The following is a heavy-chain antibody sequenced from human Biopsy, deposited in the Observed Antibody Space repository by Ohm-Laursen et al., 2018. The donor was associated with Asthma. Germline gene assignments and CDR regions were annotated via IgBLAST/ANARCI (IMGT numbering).Heavy chain of an antibody. CDR2: INSVFGTT. D-gene: IGHD2-2*01. V-gene: IGHV1-69*13. Sequence: SVKVSCKSLGGTFNTYVISWLRQAPGQGLEWMGGINSVFGTTTYPQKFQDRVTITADDSTSTVYMELSSLRSEDTAVYYCSRKAGSCISRTCYSLDFWGQGTLVTVSS. J-gene: IGHJ4*02. CDR3: SRKAGSCISRTCYSLDF. CDR1: GGTFNTYV.